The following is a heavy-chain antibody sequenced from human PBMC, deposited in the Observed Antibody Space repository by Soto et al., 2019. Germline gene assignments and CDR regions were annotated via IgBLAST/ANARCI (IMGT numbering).Heavy chain of an antibody. CDR1: GFNFSEYA. V-gene: IGHV3-30*18. CDR3: AKDWGNLVPGRFFDS. Sequence: PGGYLRLSCAASGFNFSEYAMHWVRQSPGKGLEWLAIISFEGSNKCSANSVKGRFTISRDNSKNTLYLQMNNLRPEDTAVYYSAKDWGNLVPGRFFDSWGQGSPVIDSA. D-gene: IGHD3-16*01. J-gene: IGHJ4*02. CDR2: ISFEGSNK.